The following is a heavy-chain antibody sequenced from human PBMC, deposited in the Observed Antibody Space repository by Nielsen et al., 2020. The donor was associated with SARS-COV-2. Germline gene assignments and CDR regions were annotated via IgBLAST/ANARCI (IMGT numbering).Heavy chain of an antibody. CDR1: GFTFSSYA. CDR3: AKDKHQLLNYGMDV. Sequence: GESLKISCAASGFTFSSYAMSWVRQAPGKGLEWVSAISGSGGSTYYADSVKGRFTISRDNSKNTLYLQMNSLRAEDTAVYYCAKDKHQLLNYGMDVWGQGTTVTVSS. J-gene: IGHJ6*02. V-gene: IGHV3-23*01. CDR2: ISGSGGST. D-gene: IGHD2-2*01.